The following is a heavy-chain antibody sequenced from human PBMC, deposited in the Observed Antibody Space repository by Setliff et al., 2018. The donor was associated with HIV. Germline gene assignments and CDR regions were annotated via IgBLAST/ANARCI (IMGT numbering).Heavy chain of an antibody. D-gene: IGHD3-16*01. CDR1: GFTFSNFF. V-gene: IGHV3-48*01. CDR2: ISSSSSTI. Sequence: QPGGSLRLSCAVSGFTFSNFFMYWVRQAPGKGLEWVSYISSSSSTIYYADSLKGRFTISRDNSKDTLNLQMNGLRAGDTAVYYCAKYDWSEGSYPSDYLDSWGQGTLVTVSS. J-gene: IGHJ4*02. CDR3: AKYDWSEGSYPSDYLDS.